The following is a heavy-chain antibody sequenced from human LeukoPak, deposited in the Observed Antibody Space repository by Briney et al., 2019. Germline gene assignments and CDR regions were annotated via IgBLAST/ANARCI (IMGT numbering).Heavy chain of an antibody. CDR1: GGSISSSSYC. J-gene: IGHJ5*02. Sequence: SETLSLTCTVSGGSISSSSYCWGWIRQPPGKGLEWIGSIYYSGSTYYNPSLKSRVTISVDTSKNQFSLKLSSVTAADTAVYYCARHCDVWGSYRYNWFDPWGQGTLVTVSS. V-gene: IGHV4-39*01. D-gene: IGHD3-16*02. CDR2: IYYSGST. CDR3: ARHCDVWGSYRYNWFDP.